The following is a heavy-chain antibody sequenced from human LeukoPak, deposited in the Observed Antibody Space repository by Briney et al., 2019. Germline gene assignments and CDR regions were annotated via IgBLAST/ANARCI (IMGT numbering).Heavy chain of an antibody. V-gene: IGHV3-48*01. D-gene: IGHD3-10*01. Sequence: GGSLRLSCAASGFTFSSYSMNWVRQAPGKGLEWVSYIRSSSRTIYYADSVKGRFTISRDNAKNSLYLQMNSLRAEDTAVYYCARDGSGRVPEMSAPDYWGQGTLVTVSS. J-gene: IGHJ4*02. CDR1: GFTFSSYS. CDR2: IRSSSRTI. CDR3: ARDGSGRVPEMSAPDY.